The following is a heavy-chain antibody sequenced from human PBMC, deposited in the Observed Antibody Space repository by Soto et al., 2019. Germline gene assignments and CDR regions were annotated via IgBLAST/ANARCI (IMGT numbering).Heavy chain of an antibody. J-gene: IGHJ4*02. V-gene: IGHV1-24*01. Sequence: ASVKVSCKVSGYTLTELSMHWVRQAPGKGLEWMGGFDPEDGETIYAQKFQGRVTMTEDTSTDTAYMELSSLRSEDTAVYYCATDVFGQKQVELDYWGQGTLVTVSS. CDR2: FDPEDGET. CDR3: ATDVFGQKQVELDY. CDR1: GYTLTELS. D-gene: IGHD3-3*01.